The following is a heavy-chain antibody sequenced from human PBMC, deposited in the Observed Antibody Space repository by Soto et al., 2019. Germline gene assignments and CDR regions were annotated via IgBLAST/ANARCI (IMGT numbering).Heavy chain of an antibody. D-gene: IGHD2-15*01. CDR1: GYSFTSYW. Sequence: PGESLKISCKGSGYSFTSYWISWVRQMPGKGLEWMGRIDPSDSYPNYSPSFQGHVTISADKSVSTAYLQWSSLKASDTAIYYCARHPGCSGGSCYSVYYFGMDVWGQGTTVTV. CDR2: IDPSDSYP. J-gene: IGHJ6*02. V-gene: IGHV5-10-1*01. CDR3: ARHPGCSGGSCYSVYYFGMDV.